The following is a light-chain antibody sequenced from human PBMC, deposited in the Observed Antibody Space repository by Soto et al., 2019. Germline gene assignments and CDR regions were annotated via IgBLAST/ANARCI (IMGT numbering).Light chain of an antibody. V-gene: IGKV1-5*03. CDR1: QSISSY. J-gene: IGKJ1*01. CDR2: KAS. Sequence: DIQMTHSPSSLSSSVVYRVTITCRASQSISSYLNWYQQKPGRAPKLLIYKASSLESGVPSRFSGSGSGTEFTLTISSLQPDDFATYYCQQYNSQWTFGQGTKVDIK. CDR3: QQYNSQWT.